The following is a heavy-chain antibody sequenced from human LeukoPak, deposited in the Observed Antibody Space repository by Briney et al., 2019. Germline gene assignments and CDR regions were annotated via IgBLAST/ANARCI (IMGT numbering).Heavy chain of an antibody. CDR1: GGTFSSYA. Sequence: GASVKVSCKASGGTFSSYAINWVRQAPGQGLEWMGGIIPIFGTANYAQKFQGRVTITAAKSTSTTYMELSSLRFEYPAVYYCAGGVDVVVVTQSRYYYYYMDVWGKGTTVTVSS. V-gene: IGHV1-69*06. CDR2: IIPIFGTA. CDR3: AGGVDVVVVTQSRYYYYYMDV. J-gene: IGHJ6*03. D-gene: IGHD2-21*02.